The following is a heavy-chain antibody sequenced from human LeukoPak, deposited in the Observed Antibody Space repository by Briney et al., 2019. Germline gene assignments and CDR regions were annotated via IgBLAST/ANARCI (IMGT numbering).Heavy chain of an antibody. V-gene: IGHV3-23*01. Sequence: GGSLRLSCAASGFTFSSYAMSWVRQAPGKGLEWVSTIVGSGGSTYYADPVKGRFTISRDNSKNTLYLQMNSLRAEDTAVYYCARVDYGDYAGEDYWGQGTLVTVSS. CDR3: ARVDYGDYAGEDY. J-gene: IGHJ4*02. CDR2: IVGSGGST. D-gene: IGHD4-17*01. CDR1: GFTFSSYA.